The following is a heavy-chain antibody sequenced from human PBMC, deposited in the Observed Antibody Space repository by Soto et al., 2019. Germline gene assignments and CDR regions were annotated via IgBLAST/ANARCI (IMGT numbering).Heavy chain of an antibody. J-gene: IGHJ4*02. CDR3: ARAQGIAAAGHYFDY. D-gene: IGHD6-13*01. CDR1: GGSISSSSYY. V-gene: IGHV4-39*01. Sequence: SETLSLTCTVSGGSISSSSYYWGWIRQPPGKGLEWIGSIYYSGSTYYNPSLKSRVTISVDTSKNQFSLKLSSVTAADTAVYYCARAQGIAAAGHYFDYWGQGTLVTVSS. CDR2: IYYSGST.